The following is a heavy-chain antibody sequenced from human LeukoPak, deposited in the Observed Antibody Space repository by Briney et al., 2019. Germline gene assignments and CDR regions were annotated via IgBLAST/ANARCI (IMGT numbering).Heavy chain of an antibody. D-gene: IGHD4/OR15-4a*01. J-gene: IGHJ6*02. V-gene: IGHV3-30*03. CDR1: GFTFSSYG. CDR2: ISYDGSHK. Sequence: GGSLRLSCAASGFTFSSYGMHWVRQAPGKGLEWVAVISYDGSHKYSADSVKGRFTISRDNSKNTLYLQMNSLRTEDTAVYSCSASRPHYGDYYGLDVWGHGTTVIVFS. CDR3: SASRPHYGDYYGLDV.